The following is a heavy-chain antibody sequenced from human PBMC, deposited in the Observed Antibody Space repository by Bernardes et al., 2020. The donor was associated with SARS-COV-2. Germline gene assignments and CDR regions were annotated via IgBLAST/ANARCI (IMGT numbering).Heavy chain of an antibody. D-gene: IGHD6-13*01. Sequence: GGSLRLSCAASGFTFSSYAMHWVRQAPGKGLEYVSAISSNGSSTSYADSVKGRFTISRDNAKNTLYLQMNSLRAEDTAVYYCARGGYSSPVDFGYWGQGTLVTVSS. CDR2: ISSNGSST. CDR3: ARGGYSSPVDFGY. V-gene: IGHV3-64*04. J-gene: IGHJ4*02. CDR1: GFTFSSYA.